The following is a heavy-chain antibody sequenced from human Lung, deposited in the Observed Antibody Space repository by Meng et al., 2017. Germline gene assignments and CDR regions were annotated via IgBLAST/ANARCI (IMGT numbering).Heavy chain of an antibody. CDR1: GYTFSRYG. D-gene: IGHD4-17*01. CDR2: ISTYNGNT. Sequence: QVQLVQSGAEVKKPGASVKVSCKASGYTFSRYGISWVRQAPGQGLEWMGWISTYNGNTNYAQKFQGRVTMTTDTSTSTAYMELRSLRSDDTAVYYCAVMGLYGDYDNWYFDLWGRGTLVTVSS. CDR3: AVMGLYGDYDNWYFDL. J-gene: IGHJ2*01. V-gene: IGHV1-18*01.